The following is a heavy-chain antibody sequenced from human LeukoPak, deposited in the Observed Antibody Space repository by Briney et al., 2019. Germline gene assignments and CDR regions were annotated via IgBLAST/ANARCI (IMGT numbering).Heavy chain of an antibody. V-gene: IGHV3-9*01. D-gene: IGHD3-10*01. CDR2: ISFNRDSI. Sequence: GGSLRLSCAASGFTLRDYAMHWVRQAPGKGLEWVSGISFNRDSIDYADSVKGRFTISRDNANNSLYLQMNSLRAEDTAWYYCAKAKGFAAMYYFDYWGQGALVTVSS. CDR3: AKAKGFAAMYYFDY. J-gene: IGHJ4*02. CDR1: GFTLRDYA.